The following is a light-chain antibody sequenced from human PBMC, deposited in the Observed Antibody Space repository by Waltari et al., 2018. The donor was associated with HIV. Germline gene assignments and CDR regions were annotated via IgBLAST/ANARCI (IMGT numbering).Light chain of an antibody. Sequence: QSVLTQPPSVSAAPGPNITISCPGSSSNIGTNYLSWYQQLPGPAPKLLIYDYKKRPAGIPDRFAGSKSGTSATLGITGLQTGDEDDYYCGTWDSSMSAVFGSGTKVTVL. CDR3: GTWDSSMSAV. CDR1: SSNIGTNY. J-gene: IGLJ1*01. CDR2: DYK. V-gene: IGLV1-51*01.